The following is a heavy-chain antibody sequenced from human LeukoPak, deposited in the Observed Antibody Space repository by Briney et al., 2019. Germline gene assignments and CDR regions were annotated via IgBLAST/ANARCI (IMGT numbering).Heavy chain of an antibody. Sequence: PSETLSLTCTVSGGSISSSGYYWGWIRQPPGKGLEWIASIYYSGSTYYNPSLKSRVTISVDTSKNQLSLKLSSLTAADTAVYYCARHEYSGSYYGLSWFDPWGQGTLVTVAS. V-gene: IGHV4-39*01. J-gene: IGHJ5*02. CDR1: GGSISSSGYY. CDR2: IYYSGST. CDR3: ARHEYSGSYYGLSWFDP. D-gene: IGHD1-26*01.